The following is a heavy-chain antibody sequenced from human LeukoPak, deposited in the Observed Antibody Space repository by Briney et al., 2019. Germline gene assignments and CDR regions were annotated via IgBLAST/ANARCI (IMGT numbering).Heavy chain of an antibody. V-gene: IGHV1-46*01. J-gene: IGHJ5*02. Sequence: ASVKVSCKASGYTFTSYYMHWVRQAPGQGLEWMGIINPSGGSTSYAQKFQGRVTMTRDTSTSTVYMELSSLRSEDTAVYYCARGIIRLGELSSTSLYNWFDPWGQGTLVTVSS. CDR3: ARGIIRLGELSSTSLYNWFDP. CDR1: GYTFTSYY. D-gene: IGHD3-16*02. CDR2: INPSGGST.